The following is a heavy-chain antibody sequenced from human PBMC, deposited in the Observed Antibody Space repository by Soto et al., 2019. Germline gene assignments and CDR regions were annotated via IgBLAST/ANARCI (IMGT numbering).Heavy chain of an antibody. J-gene: IGHJ5*02. D-gene: IGHD1-20*01. CDR1: GGSISSGGYY. CDR2: IYYSGST. V-gene: IGHV4-31*03. Sequence: QVQLQESGPGLVKPSQTPSLTCTVSGGSISSGGYYCSWIRQHPGKGLEWIGYIYYSGSTYYNPSLMNRVTISGDTSNNQFSLKLSSVTAADTAVYYCARVGGINWFDPWGQGTLVTVSS. CDR3: ARVGGINWFDP.